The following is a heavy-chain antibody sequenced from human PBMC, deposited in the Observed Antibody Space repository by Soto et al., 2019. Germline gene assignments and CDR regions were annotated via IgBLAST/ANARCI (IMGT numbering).Heavy chain of an antibody. CDR1: GDTFSFYS. Sequence: QVQLVQSGAEVRKPGSSVKVSCKASGDTFSFYSIHWVRQAPGLGLEWMGRINPILSMSNYAQRFQGRVTIPADKSTSTAYMKLSGLRSEDTAIYYCASSYGSGYRAFDYWGQGALVTVSS. CDR2: INPILSMS. J-gene: IGHJ4*02. V-gene: IGHV1-69*02. CDR3: ASSYGSGYRAFDY. D-gene: IGHD3-10*01.